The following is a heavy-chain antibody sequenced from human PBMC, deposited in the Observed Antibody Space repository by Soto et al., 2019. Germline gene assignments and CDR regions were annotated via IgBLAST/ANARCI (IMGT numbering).Heavy chain of an antibody. CDR3: ARVARGRVVGATPPCFDY. Sequence: SETLSLTCTVSGGSISSGIYYWSWIRQDPGTGLEWIGHIYYSGSTYYNPSLKSRVSISVDTSKNQFSLKLTSVTAADTAVYYCARVARGRVVGATPPCFDYWGQGTMVTVSS. D-gene: IGHD1-26*01. CDR2: IYYSGST. V-gene: IGHV4-31*03. J-gene: IGHJ4*02. CDR1: GGSISSGIYY.